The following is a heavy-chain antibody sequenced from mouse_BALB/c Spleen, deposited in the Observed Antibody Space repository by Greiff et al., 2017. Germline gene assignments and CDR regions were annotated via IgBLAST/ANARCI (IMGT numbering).Heavy chain of an antibody. J-gene: IGHJ2*01. Sequence: EVQGVESGGGLVQPGGSLRLSCATSGFTFTDYYMSWVRQPPGKALEWLGFIRNKANGYTTEYSASVKGRFTISRDNSQSILYLQMNTLRAEDSATYYCARVPRFYFDYWGQGTTLTVSS. D-gene: IGHD2-10*02. V-gene: IGHV7-3*02. CDR2: IRNKANGYTT. CDR3: ARVPRFYFDY. CDR1: GFTFTDYY.